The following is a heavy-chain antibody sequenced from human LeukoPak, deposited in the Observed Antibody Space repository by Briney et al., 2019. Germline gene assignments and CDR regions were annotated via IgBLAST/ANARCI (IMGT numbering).Heavy chain of an antibody. CDR3: ARGWVYYYGSGSSHMDV. CDR1: GFTFSSYE. Sequence: GGSLRLSCAASGFTFSSYEMNWVRQAPGKGLEWVSYISNSSSAIYYADSVKGRFTISRDNAKNSLYLQMNSLRAEDTAVYYCARGWVYYYGSGSSHMDVWGKGTTVTVSS. CDR2: ISNSSSAI. D-gene: IGHD3-10*01. J-gene: IGHJ6*03. V-gene: IGHV3-48*01.